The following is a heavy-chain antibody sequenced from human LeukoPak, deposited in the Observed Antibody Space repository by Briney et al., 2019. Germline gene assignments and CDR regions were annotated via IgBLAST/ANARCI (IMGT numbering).Heavy chain of an antibody. CDR3: ARGPHRYGDYQSDY. Sequence: AASVMVSCKASGGTFSSYAISWVRQAPGQGLEWMGGIIPIFGTANYAQKFQGRVTITTDESTSTAYMELSSLRSGDTAVYYCARGPHRYGDYQSDYWGQGTLVTVSS. D-gene: IGHD4-17*01. J-gene: IGHJ4*02. CDR1: GGTFSSYA. CDR2: IIPIFGTA. V-gene: IGHV1-69*05.